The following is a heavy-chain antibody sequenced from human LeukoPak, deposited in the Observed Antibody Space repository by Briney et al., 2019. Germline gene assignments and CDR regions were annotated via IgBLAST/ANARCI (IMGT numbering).Heavy chain of an antibody. Sequence: SETLSLTCTVSGASITSSTYYWAWIRQPPGKGLEWLGKIYYTGNTYYNPSLKSRVTISVDTSKNQFSLKLNSVTAADTAVYYCARHTNWGSSFYDYLDVWGKGTTVTVSS. V-gene: IGHV4-39*01. CDR3: ARHTNWGSSFYDYLDV. D-gene: IGHD7-27*01. CDR1: GASITSSTYY. J-gene: IGHJ6*03. CDR2: IYYTGNT.